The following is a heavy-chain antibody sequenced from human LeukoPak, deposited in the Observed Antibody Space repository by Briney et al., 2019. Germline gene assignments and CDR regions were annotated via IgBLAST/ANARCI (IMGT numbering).Heavy chain of an antibody. CDR2: IYSGGST. Sequence: TGGSLRLSCAASGFTFSGYEMNWVRQAPGKGLEWVSVIYSGGSTYYADSVKGRFTISRDNSRNTLFLQMNNLRAEDTALYFCASAREYCGSAECYEYFQHWGQGTLVIVSS. V-gene: IGHV3-53*01. CDR1: GFTFSGYE. D-gene: IGHD2-21*01. CDR3: ASAREYCGSAECYEYFQH. J-gene: IGHJ1*01.